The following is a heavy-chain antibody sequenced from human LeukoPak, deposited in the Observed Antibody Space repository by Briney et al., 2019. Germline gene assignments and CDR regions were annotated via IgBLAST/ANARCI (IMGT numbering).Heavy chain of an antibody. D-gene: IGHD3-16*01. CDR1: GLAVSNTY. CDR3: ARDAFGGPYDY. J-gene: IGHJ4*02. CDR2: IYFDGNT. V-gene: IGHV3-53*05. Sequence: GGSLRLSCAASGLAVSNTYMSWVPQAPGKGLQTVAVIYFDGNTFYADSVEGRFTISRDNSKTTVYLQMNGLRLDDTAVYYCARDAFGGPYDYWGQGTLVTVSS.